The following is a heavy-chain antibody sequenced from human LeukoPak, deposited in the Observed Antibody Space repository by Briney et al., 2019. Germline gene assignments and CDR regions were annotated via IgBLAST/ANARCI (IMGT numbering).Heavy chain of an antibody. V-gene: IGHV4-59*01. CDR1: GDSISSSY. J-gene: IGHJ4*02. Sequence: PSETLSLTCTVSGDSISSSYWSWIRQPPGKGLEWIGYVYYTGSSYYNPSLKSRATTSIDMSKNQFSLKLTSMTAADTAVYYCARFGEGDYYFDYWGQGTLVTVSS. D-gene: IGHD3-10*01. CDR3: ARFGEGDYYFDY. CDR2: VYYTGSS.